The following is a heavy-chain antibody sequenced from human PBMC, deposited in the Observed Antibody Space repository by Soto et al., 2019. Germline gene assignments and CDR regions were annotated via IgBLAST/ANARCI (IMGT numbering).Heavy chain of an antibody. CDR2: IYYSGST. J-gene: IGHJ4*02. Sequence: QVQLQESGPGLVKPSQTLSLTCTVSGGSISSGDYYWSWIRQPPGKGLEYIGYIYYSGSTYYNPSLKGRVTISVDTSKDQFSLKLNSVTAADTAVYYCATDGELRRFDYWCQGTLVTVSS. CDR1: GGSISSGDYY. V-gene: IGHV4-30-4*01. CDR3: ATDGELRRFDY. D-gene: IGHD1-7*01.